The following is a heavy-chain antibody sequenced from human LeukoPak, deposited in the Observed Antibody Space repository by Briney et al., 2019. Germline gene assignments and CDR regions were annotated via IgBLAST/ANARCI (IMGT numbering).Heavy chain of an antibody. V-gene: IGHV3-21*01. CDR3: ATDRDYYDSSGYYLVDY. Sequence: GGSLRLSCSASGFDISTYNLKWVRQAPGKGLEWVSSISTRSTYKYYVDSVKGRFTISRDNANNSLYLQMNSLRAEDTAVYYCATDRDYYDSSGYYLVDYWGQGTLVTVSS. CDR1: GFDISTYN. D-gene: IGHD3-22*01. J-gene: IGHJ4*02. CDR2: ISTRSTYK.